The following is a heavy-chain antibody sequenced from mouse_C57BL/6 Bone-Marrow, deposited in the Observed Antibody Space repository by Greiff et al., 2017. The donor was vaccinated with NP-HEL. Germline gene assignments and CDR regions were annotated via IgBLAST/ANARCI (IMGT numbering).Heavy chain of an antibody. CDR2: INPNNGGT. V-gene: IGHV1-26*01. J-gene: IGHJ3*01. Sequence: EVQLQQSGPELVKPGASVKISCKASGYTFTDYYMNWVKQSHGKSLERIGDINPNNGGTSYNQKFKGKATLTVDKSSSTAYMELRSLTSEDSAVYYCASGDYDGFAYWGQGTLVTVSA. D-gene: IGHD2-4*01. CDR3: ASGDYDGFAY. CDR1: GYTFTDYY.